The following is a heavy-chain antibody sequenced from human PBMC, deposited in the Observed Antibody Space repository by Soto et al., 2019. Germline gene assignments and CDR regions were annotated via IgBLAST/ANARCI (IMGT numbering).Heavy chain of an antibody. V-gene: IGHV1-69*01. D-gene: IGHD3-22*01. J-gene: IGHJ1*01. CDR2: IIPTFGTV. CDR3: ARVPSEYYYDSSGLSFFRH. Sequence: QVQLEQSEAEVKKPGSSVKVSCKASGGTFSNYAISWVRQAPVQGLEWMGGIIPTFGTVHYAQKFQGRVTITADEFTNTAYMELTSLRSEDTAVYYCARVPSEYYYDSSGLSFFRHWGLGTLVTVSS. CDR1: GGTFSNYA.